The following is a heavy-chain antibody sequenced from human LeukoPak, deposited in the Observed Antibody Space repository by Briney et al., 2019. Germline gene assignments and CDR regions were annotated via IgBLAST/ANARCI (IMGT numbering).Heavy chain of an antibody. CDR3: AKTPQGGHYYDSSGYSGYFDY. V-gene: IGHV3-30*18. J-gene: IGHJ4*02. CDR2: ISYAGTKK. D-gene: IGHD3-22*01. Sequence: GGSLRLSCAASGFTFSTYGMHWVRQAPGKGLEWVAVISYAGTKKYYADSVKGRFTISRDNSKNTLYLQMNSLRAEDTAVYYCAKTPQGGHYYDSSGYSGYFDYWGRGTLVTVSS. CDR1: GFTFSTYG.